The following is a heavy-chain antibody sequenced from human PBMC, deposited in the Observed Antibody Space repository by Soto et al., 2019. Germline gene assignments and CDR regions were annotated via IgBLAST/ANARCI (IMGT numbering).Heavy chain of an antibody. Sequence: GGSLRLSCAASVFTFDSYGMSWVRQAPGKGLEWVSTITGRGHSAYYADSVMGRFTISRDNSKNTLDLQTSSLRDDDTAVYYCAKTGDRDLLGALDHWGQGTLVTVSS. J-gene: IGHJ1*01. CDR1: VFTFDSYG. D-gene: IGHD1-26*01. CDR3: AKTGDRDLLGALDH. V-gene: IGHV3-23*01. CDR2: ITGRGHSA.